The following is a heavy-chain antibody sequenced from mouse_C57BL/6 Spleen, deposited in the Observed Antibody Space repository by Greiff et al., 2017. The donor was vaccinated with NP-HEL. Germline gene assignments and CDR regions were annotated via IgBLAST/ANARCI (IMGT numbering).Heavy chain of an antibody. CDR1: GYTFTDYY. Sequence: VQLQESGAELVRPGASVKLSCKASGYTFTDYYINWVKQRPGQGLEWIARIYPGSGNTYYNEKFKGKATLTAEKSSSTAYMQLSSLTSEDSAVYFCASPYYYGSSQYYFDYWGQGTTLTVSS. CDR2: IYPGSGNT. V-gene: IGHV1-76*01. J-gene: IGHJ2*01. D-gene: IGHD1-1*01. CDR3: ASPYYYGSSQYYFDY.